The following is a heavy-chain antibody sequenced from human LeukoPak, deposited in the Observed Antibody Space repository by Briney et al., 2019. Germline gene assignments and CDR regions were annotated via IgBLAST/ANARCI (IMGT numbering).Heavy chain of an antibody. CDR3: ACYYDSSGPNDAFDI. V-gene: IGHV4-4*07. D-gene: IGHD3-22*01. CDR2: IYTSGST. CDR1: GGSISSYY. J-gene: IGHJ3*02. Sequence: SETLSLTCTVSGGSISSYYWSWIRQPAGKGLEWIGRIYTSGSTNYNPSLKSRVTMSVDTSENQFSLKLSSVTAADTAVYYCACYYDSSGPNDAFDIWGQGTMVTVSS.